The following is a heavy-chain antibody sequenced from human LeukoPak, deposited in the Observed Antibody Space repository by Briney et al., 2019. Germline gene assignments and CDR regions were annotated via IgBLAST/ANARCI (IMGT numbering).Heavy chain of an antibody. CDR1: GGSFSSYY. D-gene: IGHD3-22*01. Sequence: SETLSLTCAVYGGSFSSYYWSWIRQPPGKGLEWIGEINHSGSTNYNPSLKSRVTISVDTSKNQFSLKLSSVTAADTAVYYCARGRTPYYYDSSGYYSNRHASNWFDPWGQGTLVTVSS. CDR3: ARGRTPYYYDSSGYYSNRHASNWFDP. V-gene: IGHV4-34*01. CDR2: INHSGST. J-gene: IGHJ5*02.